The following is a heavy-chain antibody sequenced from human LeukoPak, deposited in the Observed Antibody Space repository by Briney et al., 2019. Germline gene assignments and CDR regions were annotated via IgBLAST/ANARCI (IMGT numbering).Heavy chain of an antibody. V-gene: IGHV3-74*01. CDR2: INREGSSA. Sequence: PGGSLRLSCAASGFTFSDHWMYWVRQTPGKRLVWVSRINREGSSATYADSVKGRFTTSRDNARNTLHLQMISLRIEDAALYYCAREGREVAGLQYWGQGTLVTVSS. D-gene: IGHD6-19*01. J-gene: IGHJ4*02. CDR1: GFTFSDHW. CDR3: AREGREVAGLQY.